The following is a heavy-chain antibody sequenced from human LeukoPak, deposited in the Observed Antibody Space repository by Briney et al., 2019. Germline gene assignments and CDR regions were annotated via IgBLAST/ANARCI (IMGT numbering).Heavy chain of an antibody. CDR3: ARTTVAGTTLFDY. Sequence: SGPALVKPTQTLTLTCTFSGFSLSTSGMRVSWIRQPPGQSLEWLARIDWDDDKFYSTSLKTRLTISKDTSKNQVVLTMTNMDPVDTATYYCARTTVAGTTLFDYWGQGTLVTVSS. V-gene: IGHV2-70*04. D-gene: IGHD6-19*01. CDR2: IDWDDDK. J-gene: IGHJ4*02. CDR1: GFSLSTSGMR.